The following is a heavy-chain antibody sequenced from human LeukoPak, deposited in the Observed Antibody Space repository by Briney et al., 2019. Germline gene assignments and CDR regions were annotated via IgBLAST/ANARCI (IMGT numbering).Heavy chain of an antibody. CDR2: TYYRSKWYN. Sequence: SQTLSLTCAISGDSVSSNSATWNWIRQCPSRGLEWLGRTYYRSKWYNTYAVSVKGRITIDPDTSKNQFSLQLNSVTPEDTAVYYCARIRGGDYSYFDYWGQGTLVTVSS. V-gene: IGHV6-1*01. CDR3: ARIRGGDYSYFDY. J-gene: IGHJ4*02. CDR1: GDSVSSNSAT. D-gene: IGHD4-11*01.